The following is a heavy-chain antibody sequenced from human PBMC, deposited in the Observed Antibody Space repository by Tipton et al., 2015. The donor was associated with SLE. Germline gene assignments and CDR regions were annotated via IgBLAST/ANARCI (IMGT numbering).Heavy chain of an antibody. J-gene: IGHJ5*02. D-gene: IGHD5-24*01. CDR3: ARMRGGYNAHH. Sequence: TLSLTCAAYSGSFSDYWWGWIRQPPGKGLEWIGYISYSGSTNYNPSVRSRVSISLDTSKNQFSLKVKSVTTADTAVYYCARMRGGYNAHHWGQGILVTVSS. CDR2: ISYSGST. V-gene: IGHV4-59*01. CDR1: SGSFSDYW.